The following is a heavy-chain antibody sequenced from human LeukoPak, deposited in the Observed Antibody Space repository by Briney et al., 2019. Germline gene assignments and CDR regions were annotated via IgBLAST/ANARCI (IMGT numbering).Heavy chain of an antibody. CDR1: GGTFTSYA. CDR2: IIPIFGTA. V-gene: IGHV1-69*05. J-gene: IGHJ6*04. Sequence: SVNVSCTASGGTFTSYAISWVRQAPGQGLEWMGGIIPIFGTANYAQKFQGRVTITTDESTSTAYMELSSLRSEDTAVYYCAHCVTYPVGYYYGMDVWGKGTTVTVSS. CDR3: AHCVTYPVGYYYGMDV. D-gene: IGHD1-26*01.